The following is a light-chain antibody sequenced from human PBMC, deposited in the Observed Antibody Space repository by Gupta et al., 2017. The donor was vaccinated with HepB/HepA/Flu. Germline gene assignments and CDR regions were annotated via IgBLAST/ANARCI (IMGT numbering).Light chain of an antibody. V-gene: IGKV1-5*03. Sequence: DIQMPQSPSTLSASVGDRVTITCRASQSISNVLAWYHQKPGKAPKLLMYKASTLESGVPPRFGASGSGTEFTLTISSLQSDDFATYNCQQYNSHTWTFGQGTKVEIK. CDR2: KAS. J-gene: IGKJ1*01. CDR1: QSISNV. CDR3: QQYNSHTWT.